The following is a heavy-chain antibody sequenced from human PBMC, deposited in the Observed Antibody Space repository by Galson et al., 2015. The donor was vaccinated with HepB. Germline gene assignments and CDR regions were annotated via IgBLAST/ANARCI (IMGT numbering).Heavy chain of an antibody. CDR1: GFTFSSYA. Sequence: SLRLSCAASGFTFSSYAMSWVRQAPGKGLEWVSAISGSGGSTYYADSVKGRFTISRDNSKNTLYLQMNSLRAEDTAVFYCAKDLQLERQGYWGQGTLVTVSS. D-gene: IGHD1-1*01. J-gene: IGHJ4*02. CDR3: AKDLQLERQGY. V-gene: IGHV3-23*01. CDR2: ISGSGGST.